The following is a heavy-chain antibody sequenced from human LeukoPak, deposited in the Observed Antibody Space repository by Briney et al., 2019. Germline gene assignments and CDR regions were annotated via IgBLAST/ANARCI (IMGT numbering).Heavy chain of an antibody. CDR2: ITGYGGST. CDR3: ATGLDDYVWGSYRYTNPYFAN. Sequence: GGSLRLSCAASGFTFSRFAMNWSRQAPGKGLEWVSGITGYGGSTDYPDSVKGRLTMSRDNSTNTLYLQMNSLRVEDTAVYYCATGLDDYVWGSYRYTNPYFANWGQGTPVTVSS. CDR1: GFTFSRFA. J-gene: IGHJ4*02. V-gene: IGHV3-23*01. D-gene: IGHD3-16*02.